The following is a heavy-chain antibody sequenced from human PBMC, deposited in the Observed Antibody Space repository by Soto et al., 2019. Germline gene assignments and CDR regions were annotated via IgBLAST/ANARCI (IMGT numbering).Heavy chain of an antibody. CDR3: AKVRRTGWSKFDL. J-gene: IGHJ5*02. D-gene: IGHD6-19*01. V-gene: IGHV3-23*01. CDR1: GFPFSSYA. CDR2: FPTSGGST. Sequence: PGGSLTLSCAASGFPFSSYAMSWARQAPGKGLEWVSGFPTSGGSTSYADSVKGRFTISRDNSKNTLYLHMSGLRAEDTAVYYCAKVRRTGWSKFDLWGQGTLVTVSS.